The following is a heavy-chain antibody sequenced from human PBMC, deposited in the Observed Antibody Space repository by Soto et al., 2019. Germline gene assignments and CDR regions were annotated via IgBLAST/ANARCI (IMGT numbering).Heavy chain of an antibody. Sequence: PSETLSLTCTVSGGSISSYYWSWIRQPAGKGLEWIGRIYTSGNTNYNPSLKSRVTMSVDTSKNQFSLKLSSVTAADTAVYYCAREGGITMVRGVIPQLGFDPWRQGTLVTVSS. V-gene: IGHV4-4*07. CDR3: AREGGITMVRGVIPQLGFDP. CDR2: IYTSGNT. J-gene: IGHJ5*02. CDR1: GGSISSYY. D-gene: IGHD3-10*01.